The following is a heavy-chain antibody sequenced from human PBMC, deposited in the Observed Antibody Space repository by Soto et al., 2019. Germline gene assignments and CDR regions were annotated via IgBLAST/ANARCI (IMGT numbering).Heavy chain of an antibody. V-gene: IGHV1-24*01. D-gene: IGHD1-26*01. CDR2: FDTKDGET. J-gene: IGHJ4*02. CDR1: GYTLTELS. Sequence: ASVKVSCKVSGYTLTELSMHWVRQAPGKGLEWIGGFDTKDGETIYAQKFQGRVTMTEDTSTDTAYMELSSLRSEDTAVYYCATGIVGATTGPYSVLYWGQGTLVTVSS. CDR3: ATGIVGATTGPYSVLY.